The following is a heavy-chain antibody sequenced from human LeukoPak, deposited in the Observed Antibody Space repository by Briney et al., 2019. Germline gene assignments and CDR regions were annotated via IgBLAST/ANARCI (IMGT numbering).Heavy chain of an antibody. CDR3: ARAPYYDILTGYYRRAFDI. J-gene: IGHJ3*02. V-gene: IGHV4-39*07. D-gene: IGHD3-9*01. CDR1: GGSISSSSYY. Sequence: SETLSLTCTVSGGSISSSSYYWGWIRQPPGKGLEWIGSIYYSGSTYYNPSLKSRVTISVDTSKNQFSLKLSSVTAADTAVYYCARAPYYDILTGYYRRAFDIWGQRTMVTVSS. CDR2: IYYSGST.